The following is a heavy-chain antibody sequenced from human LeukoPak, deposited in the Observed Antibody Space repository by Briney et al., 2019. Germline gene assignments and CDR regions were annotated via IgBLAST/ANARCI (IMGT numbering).Heavy chain of an antibody. CDR1: GFTFSDYY. J-gene: IGHJ5*02. CDR2: INHSGST. Sequence: GSLRLSCAASGFTFSDYYWSWIRQPPGKGLEWIGEINHSGSTNYNPSLKSRVTISVDTSKNQFSLKLSSVTAADTAVYYCASSYGDSHPRWFDPWGQGTLVTVSS. D-gene: IGHD4-17*01. CDR3: ASSYGDSHPRWFDP. V-gene: IGHV4-34*01.